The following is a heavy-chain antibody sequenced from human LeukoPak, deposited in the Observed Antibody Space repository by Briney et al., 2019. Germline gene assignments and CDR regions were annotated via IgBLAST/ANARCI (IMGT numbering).Heavy chain of an antibody. D-gene: IGHD2-2*01. V-gene: IGHV3-23*01. Sequence: GGSLRLSCAASAFTFSDYVMSWVRQAPGKGLEWVSAISGSGGSTYYGDSVKGRFTISRDNSKNTLYLQMNSLRAEDTAVDYCAKYANGGPQDYWGQGTLVTVSP. J-gene: IGHJ4*02. CDR1: AFTFSDYV. CDR2: ISGSGGST. CDR3: AKYANGGPQDY.